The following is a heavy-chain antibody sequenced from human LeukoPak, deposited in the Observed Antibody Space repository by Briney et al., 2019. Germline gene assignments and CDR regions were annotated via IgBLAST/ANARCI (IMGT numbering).Heavy chain of an antibody. D-gene: IGHD6-19*01. J-gene: IGHJ4*02. V-gene: IGHV4-4*07. CDR2: IYTSGST. Sequence: SETLSLTCTVSGGSISSYYWSWIRQPAGKGLEWIGRIYTSGSTNYNPSLKSRVTISVDTSKNQFSLKLSSVTTADPAVYYCAGGGKYSSGWYLDPRFDYWGQGTLVTVSS. CDR1: GGSISSYY. CDR3: AGGGKYSSGWYLDPRFDY.